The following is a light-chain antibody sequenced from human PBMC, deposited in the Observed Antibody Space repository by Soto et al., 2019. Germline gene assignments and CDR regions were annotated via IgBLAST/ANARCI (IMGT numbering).Light chain of an antibody. CDR3: SSYSSNNILSYV. Sequence: QSVLTQPASVSGAPGQSITISCTGTSNDVGGYKYVSWYQQRPDTAPKLIMFEVNNRPSGVSDRFSGSRSANTASLTISGLQAQDEADYCCSSYSSNNILSYVFGTGTKVTVL. CDR2: EVN. V-gene: IGLV2-14*03. CDR1: SNDVGGYKY. J-gene: IGLJ1*01.